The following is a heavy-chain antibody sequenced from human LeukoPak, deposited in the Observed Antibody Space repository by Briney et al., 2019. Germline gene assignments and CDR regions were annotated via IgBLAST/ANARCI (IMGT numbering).Heavy chain of an antibody. CDR1: GVSISSSNSY. Sequence: SETLSFTCTVSGVSISSSNSYWGWLRQPPGKGLEWIGSIYYSGNTYYNASLKSQVSISIDTSKNQFSLRLTSVTAADTAVYYCARQTGSGLFILPGGQGTLVTVSS. D-gene: IGHD3/OR15-3a*01. CDR3: ARQTGSGLFILP. CDR2: IYYSGNT. J-gene: IGHJ4*02. V-gene: IGHV4-39*01.